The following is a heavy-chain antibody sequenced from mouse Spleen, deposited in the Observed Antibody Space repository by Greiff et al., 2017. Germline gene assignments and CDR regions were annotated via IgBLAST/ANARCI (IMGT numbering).Heavy chain of an antibody. CDR2: ISSGSSTI. CDR1: GFTFSDYG. D-gene: IGHD2-14*01. J-gene: IGHJ4*01. CDR3: ARVYRYYAMDY. Sequence: EVKLVESGGGLVKPGGSLKLSCAASGFTFSDYGMHWVRQAPEKGLEWVAYISSGSSTIYYADTVKGRFTISRDNAKNTLFLQMTSLRSEDTAMYYCARVYRYYAMDYWGQGTSVTVSS. V-gene: IGHV5-17*01.